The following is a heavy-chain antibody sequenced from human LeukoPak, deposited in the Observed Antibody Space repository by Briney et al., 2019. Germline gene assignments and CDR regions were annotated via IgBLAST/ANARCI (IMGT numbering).Heavy chain of an antibody. V-gene: IGHV4-39*01. J-gene: IGHJ4*02. CDR1: GGSISSSSYY. D-gene: IGHD2-15*01. CDR3: ASLPQKLYYFDY. CDR2: IYYSGST. Sequence: SETLSLTCTVSGGSISSSSYYWGWIRQPPGKGLEWIGSIYYSGSTYYNPSLKSRVTISVDTSKYQFSLKLSSVTAADTAVYYCASLPQKLYYFDYWGQGTLVTVSS.